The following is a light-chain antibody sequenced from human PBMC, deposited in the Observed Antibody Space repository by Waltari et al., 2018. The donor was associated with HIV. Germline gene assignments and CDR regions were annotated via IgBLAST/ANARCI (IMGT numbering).Light chain of an antibody. CDR3: TSYISSASPE. CDR1: GSDLRDYNS. Sequence: GQSITISCTGTGSDLRDYNSVSWYQHHPGKAPKVVIYEISNRPSGVSSRFSGSISANTASLTISGLQAEDEADYFCTSYISSASPEFGGGTKVTVL. V-gene: IGLV2-14*01. CDR2: EIS. J-gene: IGLJ2*01.